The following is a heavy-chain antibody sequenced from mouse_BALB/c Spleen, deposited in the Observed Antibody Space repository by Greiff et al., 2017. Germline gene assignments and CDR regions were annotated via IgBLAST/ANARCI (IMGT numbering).Heavy chain of an antibody. CDR1: GYTFTSYV. Sequence: VQLQQSGPELVKPGASVKMSCKASGYTFTSYVMHWVKQKPGQGLEWIGYINPYNDGTKYNEKFKGKATLTSDKSSSTAYMELSSLTSEDSAVYYCARVRYDGDYYAMDYGGQGTSVTVSS. CDR3: ARVRYDGDYYAMDY. CDR2: INPYNDGT. J-gene: IGHJ4*01. V-gene: IGHV1-14*01. D-gene: IGHD2-14*01.